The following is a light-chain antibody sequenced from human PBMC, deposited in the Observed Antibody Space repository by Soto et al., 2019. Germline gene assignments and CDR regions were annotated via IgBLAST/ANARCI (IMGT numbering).Light chain of an antibody. CDR2: AAS. Sequence: AIRMTQSPSSLSASTRDRVTITCRASQGISSYLAWYQHKPGKAPKLLIYAASTLQSGVPSRFSGSGSGTDFTLTISCLQSEDFATYYCQQYYSYPQWTFGQGTKVEIK. CDR3: QQYYSYPQWT. V-gene: IGKV1-8*01. CDR1: QGISSY. J-gene: IGKJ1*01.